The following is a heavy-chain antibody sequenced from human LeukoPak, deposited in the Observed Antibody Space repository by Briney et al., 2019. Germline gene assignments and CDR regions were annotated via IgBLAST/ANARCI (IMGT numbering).Heavy chain of an antibody. Sequence: PSETLSLTCAVYGGSFSGYYWSWIRQPPGKGLEWIGEINHSGNTNYNPSLKSRVTISVDTSKNQFSLKLSSVTAADTAVYYCARGLRRYSSSSRGAFDIWGQGTMVTVSS. V-gene: IGHV4-34*01. D-gene: IGHD6-6*01. CDR2: INHSGNT. CDR3: ARGLRRYSSSSRGAFDI. J-gene: IGHJ3*02. CDR1: GGSFSGYY.